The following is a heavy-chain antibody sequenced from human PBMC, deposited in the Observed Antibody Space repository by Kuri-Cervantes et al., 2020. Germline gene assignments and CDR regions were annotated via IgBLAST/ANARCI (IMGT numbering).Heavy chain of an antibody. J-gene: IGHJ4*02. CDR2: MNPNDGNT. D-gene: IGHD3-10*01. CDR1: GYTFPSYD. V-gene: IGHV1-8*02. CDR3: ARVPRRSYYASSGSYHNDY. Sequence: ASVKVSCKASGYTFPSYDINWVRQATGQGLEWMGWMNPNDGNTGYSQKFQGRVTMTRDTSINTAYMELSSLRSEDTAVYYCARVPRRSYYASSGSYHNDYWGQGSLVTVSS.